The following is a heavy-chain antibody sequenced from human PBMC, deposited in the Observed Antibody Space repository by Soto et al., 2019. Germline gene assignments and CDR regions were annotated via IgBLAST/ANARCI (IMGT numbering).Heavy chain of an antibody. CDR2: ISGSGGST. D-gene: IGHD2-15*01. CDR1: GFTFSSYA. Sequence: GGSLRLSCAASGFTFSSYAMSWVRQAPGKGLEWVSAISGSGGSTYYADSVKGRFTISRDNSKNTLYLQMNGLRAEDTAVYYCAKSLVALFYYYYYMDVWGKGTTVTVSS. J-gene: IGHJ6*03. V-gene: IGHV3-23*01. CDR3: AKSLVALFYYYYYMDV.